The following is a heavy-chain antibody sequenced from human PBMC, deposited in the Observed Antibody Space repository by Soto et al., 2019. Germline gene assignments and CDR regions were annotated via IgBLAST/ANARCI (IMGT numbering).Heavy chain of an antibody. CDR1: GYTFSSYG. V-gene: IGHV1-18*01. D-gene: IGHD5-12*01. Sequence: QVQLVQSGAEVKKPGASVKVSCKASGYTFSSYGISWVRQAPGQGLQWMGWISAYNGNTNYAQNLQGRVTMTTDTSTSTDYRELRSLRSDETAVYYCARGSHIVATLYWGQGTLVTVSS. CDR3: ARGSHIVATLY. J-gene: IGHJ1*01. CDR2: ISAYNGNT.